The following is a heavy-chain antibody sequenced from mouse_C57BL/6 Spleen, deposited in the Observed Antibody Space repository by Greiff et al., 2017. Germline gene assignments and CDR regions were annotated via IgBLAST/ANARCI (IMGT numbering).Heavy chain of an antibody. D-gene: IGHD1-1*01. CDR2: FDPENGDT. CDR1: GFNIKDDY. V-gene: IGHV14-4*01. J-gene: IGHJ4*01. Sequence: EVKLQESGAELVRPGASVKLSCTASGFNIKDDYMHWVKQRPEQGLEWIGWFDPENGDTEYASKFQGKATITADTSSNTAYLQLSSLTSEDTAVYYCTAFLRSAMDYWGQGTSVTVSS. CDR3: TAFLRSAMDY.